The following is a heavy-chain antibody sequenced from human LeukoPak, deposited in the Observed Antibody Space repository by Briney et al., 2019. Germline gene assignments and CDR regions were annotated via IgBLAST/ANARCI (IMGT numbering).Heavy chain of an antibody. V-gene: IGHV4-59*01. CDR2: IYYSGST. CDR3: ARVVRDSSGYYYEYFDY. D-gene: IGHD3-22*01. Sequence: KPSETLSLTCTVSGGSISSYYWSWIRQPPGKGLEWIGYIYYSGSTNYNPSLKSRVTISVDTSKNQFSLKLSSVTAADTAVYYCARVVRDSSGYYYEYFDYWGQGTLVTVSS. CDR1: GGSISSYY. J-gene: IGHJ4*02.